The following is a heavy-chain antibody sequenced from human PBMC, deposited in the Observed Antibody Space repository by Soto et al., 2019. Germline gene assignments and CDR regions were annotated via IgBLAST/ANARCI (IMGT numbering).Heavy chain of an antibody. J-gene: IGHJ5*02. CDR2: INHSGST. CDR3: ARKVLWFGELSSWFDP. Sequence: QVQLQQWGAGLLKPSETLSLTCAVYGGSFRGYYWSWIRQPPGKGLEWIGEINHSGSTNYNPSLKCRVTISVDTSNNQFSLKLSSVTAADTAVYYCARKVLWFGELSSWFDPWGQGTLVTVSS. V-gene: IGHV4-34*01. CDR1: GGSFRGYY. D-gene: IGHD3-10*01.